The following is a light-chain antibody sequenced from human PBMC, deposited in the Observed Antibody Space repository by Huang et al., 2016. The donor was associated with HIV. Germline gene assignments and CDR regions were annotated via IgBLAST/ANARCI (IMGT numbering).Light chain of an antibody. CDR1: QIINTY. V-gene: IGKV3-15*01. CDR3: QQYNDCPRS. CDR2: AAS. J-gene: IGKJ1*01. Sequence: EIVMTQSPGTLSVAPGERATLSCRASQIINTYLAWFQQKLGQAPWLLIYAASTRTSDFPPRFSGSGSRTEFTLTISSLQSEDIAVYYCQQYNDCPRSFGQGTKVEIK.